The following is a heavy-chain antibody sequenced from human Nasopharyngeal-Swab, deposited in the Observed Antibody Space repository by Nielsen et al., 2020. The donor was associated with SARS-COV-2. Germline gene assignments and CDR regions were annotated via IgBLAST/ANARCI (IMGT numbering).Heavy chain of an antibody. D-gene: IGHD5/OR15-5a*01. CDR2: IGTAGDT. V-gene: IGHV3-13*01. J-gene: IGHJ6*02. CDR1: GFTFSSYD. Sequence: GSLRLSCAASGFTFSSYDMHWVRQATGKGLEWVSAIGTAGDTYYPGSVKGRFTISRENAKNSLYLQMNSLRAGDTAVYYCARGDSLRHYYYGMDVWGQGTTVTVSS. CDR3: ARGDSLRHYYYGMDV.